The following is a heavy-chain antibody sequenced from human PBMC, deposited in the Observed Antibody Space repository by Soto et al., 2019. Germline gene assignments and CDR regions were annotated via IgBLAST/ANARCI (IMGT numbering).Heavy chain of an antibody. CDR1: GFTFSSYA. J-gene: IGHJ4*02. CDR3: AKDLGYGDYEFDY. CDR2: ISGSGGST. D-gene: IGHD4-17*01. Sequence: LRLSCAASGFTFSSYAMSWVRQAPGKGLEWVSAISGSGGSTYYADSVKGRFTISRDNSKNTLYLQMNSLRAEDTAVYYCAKDLGYGDYEFDYWGQGTLVTVSS. V-gene: IGHV3-23*01.